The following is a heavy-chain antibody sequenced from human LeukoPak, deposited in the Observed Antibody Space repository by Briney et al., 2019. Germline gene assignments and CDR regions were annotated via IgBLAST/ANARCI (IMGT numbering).Heavy chain of an antibody. V-gene: IGHV3-21*01. CDR2: ISSSSSYI. Sequence: GGSLRLSCAASGFTFSSYSMNWVRQAPGKGLEWVSSISSSSSYIYYADSVKGRFTISRDNAENSLYLQMNSLRAEDTAVYYCAREKLNAFDIWGQGTMVTVSS. CDR1: GFTFSSYS. J-gene: IGHJ3*02. CDR3: AREKLNAFDI.